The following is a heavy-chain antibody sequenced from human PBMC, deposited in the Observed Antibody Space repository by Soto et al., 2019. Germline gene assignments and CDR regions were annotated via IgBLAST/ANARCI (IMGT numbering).Heavy chain of an antibody. CDR3: ASHRGTIFRKPIDY. J-gene: IGHJ4*02. CDR2: INHSGST. D-gene: IGHD3-3*01. V-gene: IGHV4-34*01. Sequence: QVQLQQWGAGLLKPSETLSLTCAVYGGSFSGYYWIWIRQPPGKGLEWIGEINHSGSTNYNPSLKSRVTISVDTSKNQFSLKLSSVTAADTAVYYCASHRGTIFRKPIDYWGQGTLVTVSS. CDR1: GGSFSGYY.